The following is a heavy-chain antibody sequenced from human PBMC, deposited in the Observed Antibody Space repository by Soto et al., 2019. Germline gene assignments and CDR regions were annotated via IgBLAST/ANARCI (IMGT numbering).Heavy chain of an antibody. CDR1: GFTFSNAW. CDR3: TTLVYLDSSSTLHRSSF. CDR2: IKSKTDGGTT. V-gene: IGHV3-15*07. J-gene: IGHJ1*01. Sequence: GGSLRLSCAASGFTFSNAWMNWVRQAPGKGLEWVGRIKSKTDGGTTDYAAPVKGRFTISRDDSKNTLYLQMNSLKTEDTAVYYCTTLVYLDSSSTLHRSSFWGQGTLVPGSS. D-gene: IGHD6-6*01.